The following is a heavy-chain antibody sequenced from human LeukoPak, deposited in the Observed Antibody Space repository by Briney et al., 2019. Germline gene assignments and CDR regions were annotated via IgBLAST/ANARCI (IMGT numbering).Heavy chain of an antibody. V-gene: IGHV3-48*04. Sequence: GGSLRLSCTVSGFTVSSNPMNWVRQAPGKGLEWVSYISSSGSTIYYADSVKGRFTISRDNAKNSLYLQMNSLRAEDTAVYYCAELGITMIGGVWGKGTTVTISS. CDR3: AELGITMIGGV. CDR2: ISSSGSTI. D-gene: IGHD3-10*02. J-gene: IGHJ6*04. CDR1: GFTVSSNP.